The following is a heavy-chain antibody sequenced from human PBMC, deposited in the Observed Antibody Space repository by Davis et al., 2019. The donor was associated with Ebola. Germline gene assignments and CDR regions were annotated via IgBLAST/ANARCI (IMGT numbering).Heavy chain of an antibody. Sequence: PGGSLRLSCAASGFTFSTYAMSWVRQAPGKGLEWVSVSRGSGGNTYVADSVKGRFTISRDNSKNTLYLQMNSLRAEDTALYYCARDSRAYYYYGMDVWGQGTTVTVSS. V-gene: IGHV3-23*01. J-gene: IGHJ6*02. CDR3: ARDSRAYYYYGMDV. CDR1: GFTFSTYA. CDR2: SRGSGGNT.